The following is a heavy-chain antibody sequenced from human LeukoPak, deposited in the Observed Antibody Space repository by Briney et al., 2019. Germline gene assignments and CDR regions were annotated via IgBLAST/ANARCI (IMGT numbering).Heavy chain of an antibody. D-gene: IGHD1-26*01. CDR2: ISSNGGST. CDR3: ARDSGSLPPYFDY. V-gene: IGHV3-64*04. J-gene: IGHJ4*02. CDR1: GFTFSSYA. Sequence: GGSLRLSCSASGFTFSSYAMHWVRQAPGKGLEYVSAISSNGGSTYYADSVKGRFTISRDNSKNTLYLQMNSLRAEDTAVYYCARDSGSLPPYFDYWGQGTLVTVSS.